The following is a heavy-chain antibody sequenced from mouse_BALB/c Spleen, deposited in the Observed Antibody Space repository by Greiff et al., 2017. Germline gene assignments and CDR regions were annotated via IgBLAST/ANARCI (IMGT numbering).Heavy chain of an antibody. V-gene: IGHV5-12-1*01. D-gene: IGHD2-1*01. CDR2: ISSGGGST. J-gene: IGHJ4*01. CDR1: GFTFSSYA. Sequence: EVKLVESGGGLVKPGGSLKLSCAASGFTFSSYAMSWVRQTPEKRLEWVASISSGGGSTYYPDTVKGRFTISRDNAKNTLYLQMSSLKSEDTAMYYCARPYGNYDYAMDYWGQGTSVTVSS. CDR3: ARPYGNYDYAMDY.